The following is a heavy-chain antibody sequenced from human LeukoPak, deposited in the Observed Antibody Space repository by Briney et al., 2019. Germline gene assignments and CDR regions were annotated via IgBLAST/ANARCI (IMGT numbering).Heavy chain of an antibody. CDR3: ARLWRAAIDY. CDR2: IYYSGST. CDR1: GGSISSSIYY. D-gene: IGHD1-1*01. V-gene: IGHV4-39*01. J-gene: IGHJ4*02. Sequence: PSETLSLTCTVSGGSISSSIYYWGWIRQPPGKGLEWIGSIYYSGSTYYNPSLKSRVTISTDTSKNQFSLKLSSVTAADTAVYYCARLWRAAIDYGGQGILVTVSS.